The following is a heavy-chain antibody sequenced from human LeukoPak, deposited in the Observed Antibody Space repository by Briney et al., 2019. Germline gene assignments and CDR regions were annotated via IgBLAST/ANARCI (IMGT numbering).Heavy chain of an antibody. Sequence: GASVKVSCMASGYTFTSYGISWVRQAPGQGLEWMGWISAYNGNTNYAQKLQGRVTMTTDTSTSTAYMELRSLRSDDTAVYYCARTYYDILTGPSNFDYWGQGTLVTVSS. CDR1: GYTFTSYG. D-gene: IGHD3-9*01. CDR2: ISAYNGNT. V-gene: IGHV1-18*01. CDR3: ARTYYDILTGPSNFDY. J-gene: IGHJ4*02.